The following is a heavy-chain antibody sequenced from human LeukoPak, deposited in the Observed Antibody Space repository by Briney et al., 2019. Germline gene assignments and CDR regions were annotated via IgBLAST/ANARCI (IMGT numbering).Heavy chain of an antibody. V-gene: IGHV3-11*06. CDR3: ARDHNYAFDN. CDR2: IGISSGNT. Sequence: GGSLRLSCAASGFPFSEYSMNWVRQAPGKGLEWISYIGISSGNTKFADSVKGRFTVSGDNARNSLYLQMNSLRVEDTAVYYCARDHNYAFDNWGQGTLVTISS. D-gene: IGHD1-1*01. J-gene: IGHJ4*02. CDR1: GFPFSEYS.